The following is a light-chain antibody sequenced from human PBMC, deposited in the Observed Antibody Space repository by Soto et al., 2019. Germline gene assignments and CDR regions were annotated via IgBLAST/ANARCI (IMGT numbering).Light chain of an antibody. CDR2: GAS. J-gene: IGKJ1*01. CDR1: QSIGSD. CDR3: QQYNNWPWT. Sequence: EIVMTQSPATLSVSPGETATLSCRASQSIGSDLAWYHQKPGQAPRLLIFGASTRATGIPARFSGSGSGTEFTLTISSLQSEDFAVYYCQQYNNWPWTFGQGTKV. V-gene: IGKV3-15*01.